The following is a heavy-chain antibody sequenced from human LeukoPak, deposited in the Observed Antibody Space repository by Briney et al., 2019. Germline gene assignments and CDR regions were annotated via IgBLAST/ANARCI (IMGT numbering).Heavy chain of an antibody. J-gene: IGHJ5*02. CDR2: INYSGST. Sequence: SETLSLTCAVYGGSFSGYYWSWIRQPPGKGLEWIGEINYSGSTNYNPSLKSRVTISVDTSKNQFSLKLSSVTAADTAVYYCARVPGLRWHIRPYFFVPWGQGTLVTVSS. V-gene: IGHV4-34*01. CDR1: GGSFSGYY. CDR3: ARVPGLRWHIRPYFFVP. D-gene: IGHD4-17*01.